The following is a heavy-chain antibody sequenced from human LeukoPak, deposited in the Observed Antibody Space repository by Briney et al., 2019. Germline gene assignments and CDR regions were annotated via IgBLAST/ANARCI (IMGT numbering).Heavy chain of an antibody. CDR3: AKSVTWLVHLDPLDY. CDR2: IYISGNT. J-gene: IGHJ4*02. V-gene: IGHV3-66*03. Sequence: PGGSLRLSCAASGFTVSSTYMTWVRQAPGKGLEWVSVIYISGNTYYADSVKGRFTISRDNSKNTLYLQMNSLRAEDTAVYYCAKSVTWLVHLDPLDYWGQGTLVTVSS. CDR1: GFTVSSTY. D-gene: IGHD6-19*01.